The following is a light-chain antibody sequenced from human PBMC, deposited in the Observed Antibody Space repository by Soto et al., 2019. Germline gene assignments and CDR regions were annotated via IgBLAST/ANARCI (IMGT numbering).Light chain of an antibody. CDR3: QQYGSSPPLT. Sequence: IVLTQSPGTLSLSPGERATLSCRASQSVSSSYLAWYQQKPGQAPRLLIYGASSRATGIPDRFSGSGSGTDFTLTISRLEPGDFAVYYCQQYGSSPPLTFGGGTKVEMK. J-gene: IGKJ4*01. CDR2: GAS. V-gene: IGKV3-20*01. CDR1: QSVSSSY.